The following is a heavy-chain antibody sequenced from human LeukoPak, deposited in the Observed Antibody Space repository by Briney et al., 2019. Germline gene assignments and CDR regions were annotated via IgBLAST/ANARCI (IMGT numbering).Heavy chain of an antibody. V-gene: IGHV1-8*01. CDR2: MNPNSGNT. J-gene: IGHJ4*02. D-gene: IGHD5-24*01. CDR1: GYTFTSYD. CDR3: ARVGPASLEDGYNFDY. Sequence: ASVKVSCKASGYTFTSYDINWVRQATGLGLEWMGWMNPNSGNTGYAQKFQGRVTMTRNTSISTAYMELSSLRSEDTAVYYCARVGPASLEDGYNFDYWGQGTLVTVSS.